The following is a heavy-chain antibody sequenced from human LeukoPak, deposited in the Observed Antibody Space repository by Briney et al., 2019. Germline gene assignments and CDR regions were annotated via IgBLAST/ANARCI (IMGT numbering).Heavy chain of an antibody. D-gene: IGHD6-13*01. CDR1: GFTFSSYS. CDR2: ISSSHI. J-gene: IGHJ4*02. CDR3: GSIAQGN. V-gene: IGHV3-21*01. Sequence: GGSLRLSCAASGFTFSSYSMNWVRRAPGKGLEWVSSISSSHIYYADSVKGRFTISRDNAKNSLYLQMNSLRAEDTAVYYCGSIAQGNWGQGTLVTVSS.